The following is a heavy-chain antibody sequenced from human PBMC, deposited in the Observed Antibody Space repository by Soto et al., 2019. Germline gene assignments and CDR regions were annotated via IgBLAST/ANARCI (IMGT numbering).Heavy chain of an antibody. Sequence: SETLSLTCTVSGGSISSYYWVWIRQPPGKGLEWIGYIHNSGNTNYSPSLKSRVTISVDTSKNQFSLTLSSVTAAATAVYYCAVQAQGRNSYYFDFCRQRHLVTASS. CDR2: IHNSGNT. CDR3: AVQAQGRNSYYFDF. V-gene: IGHV4-59*01. J-gene: IGHJ4*02. CDR1: GGSISSYY.